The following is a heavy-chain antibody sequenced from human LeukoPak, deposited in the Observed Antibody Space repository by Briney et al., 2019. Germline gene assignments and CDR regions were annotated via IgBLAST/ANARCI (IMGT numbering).Heavy chain of an antibody. CDR2: IYYSGST. CDR1: GGSISSYY. Sequence: SETLSLTCTVSGGSISSYYWSWIRQPRGKGLEWIGYIYYSGSTNYNPSLKSRVTISIDTSKNQISLRLTSVTAADTAMYYCARQTGSGLFTLPGGQGTLVTVSS. J-gene: IGHJ4*02. V-gene: IGHV4-59*08. D-gene: IGHD3/OR15-3a*01. CDR3: ARQTGSGLFTLP.